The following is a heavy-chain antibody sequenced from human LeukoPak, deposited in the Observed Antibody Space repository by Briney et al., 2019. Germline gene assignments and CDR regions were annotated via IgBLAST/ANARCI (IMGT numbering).Heavy chain of an antibody. D-gene: IGHD1-26*01. CDR2: IYHSGST. CDR3: ARYSGSYFFDY. CDR1: GYSISSGYY. V-gene: IGHV4-38-2*02. J-gene: IGHJ4*02. Sequence: SETLSLTCTVSGYSISSGYYWGWIRQPPGKGLEWIGSIYHSGSTYYNPSLKSRVTISVDTSKNQFSLKLSSVTAADTAAYYCARYSGSYFFDYWGQGTLVTVSS.